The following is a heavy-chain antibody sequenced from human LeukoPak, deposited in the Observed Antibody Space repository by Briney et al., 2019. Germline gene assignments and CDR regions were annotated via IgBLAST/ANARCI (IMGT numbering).Heavy chain of an antibody. Sequence: GGSLRLSCAASGFTFSSYAMSWVRQAPGKGLEWVSGISGSGDNTYYADSVKGRFTISRDNSKNTLYLQMNSLRAEDTAVYYCAKEIVGATRPFYFDYWGQGTLVTVSS. D-gene: IGHD1-26*01. CDR2: ISGSGDNT. CDR3: AKEIVGATRPFYFDY. CDR1: GFTFSSYA. J-gene: IGHJ4*02. V-gene: IGHV3-23*01.